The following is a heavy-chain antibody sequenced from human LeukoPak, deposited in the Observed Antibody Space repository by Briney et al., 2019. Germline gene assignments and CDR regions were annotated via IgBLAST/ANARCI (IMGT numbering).Heavy chain of an antibody. D-gene: IGHD3-22*01. CDR2: VSYDGSNK. J-gene: IGHJ4*02. Sequence: PGGSLRLSCAASGFTFSSYAMHWVRQAPGKGLEWVAVVSYDGSNKYYADSVKGRFTISRDNSKNTFYQQMDSLRAEDTAVYFCVTGGGYYYDHWGQGTLVIVSS. V-gene: IGHV3-30*04. CDR3: VTGGGYYYDH. CDR1: GFTFSSYA.